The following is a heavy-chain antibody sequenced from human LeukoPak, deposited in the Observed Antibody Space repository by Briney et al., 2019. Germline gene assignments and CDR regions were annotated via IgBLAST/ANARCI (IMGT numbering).Heavy chain of an antibody. CDR3: AKDMGIAAAGTYLDY. V-gene: IGHV3-23*01. CDR1: GFTFSSYA. CDR2: ISGSGGST. J-gene: IGHJ4*02. Sequence: PGGSLRLSCAASGFTFSSYAMSWVRQAPGKGLEWVSAISGSGGSTYYADSVKGRFTISRDNSKNTLYLQMSSLRTEDTALYYCAKDMGIAAAGTYLDYWGQGTLVTVSS. D-gene: IGHD6-13*01.